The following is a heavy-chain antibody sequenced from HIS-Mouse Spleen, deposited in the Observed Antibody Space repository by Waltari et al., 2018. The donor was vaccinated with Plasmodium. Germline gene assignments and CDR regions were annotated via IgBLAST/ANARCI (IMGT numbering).Heavy chain of an antibody. Sequence: EVQLVESGGGLVQPGGSLRLSCAASGFTVSSNYMSWVRQAPGKGLEWVSVISSGGSTYYADSVKGRFTISRDNSKNTLYLQMNSLRAEDTAVYYCARGSAGDAFDIWGQGTMVTVSS. CDR3: ARGSAGDAFDI. CDR2: ISSGGST. D-gene: IGHD3-10*01. V-gene: IGHV3-66*01. CDR1: GFTVSSNY. J-gene: IGHJ3*02.